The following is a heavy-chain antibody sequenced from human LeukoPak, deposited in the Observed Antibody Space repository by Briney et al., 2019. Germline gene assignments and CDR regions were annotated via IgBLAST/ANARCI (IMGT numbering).Heavy chain of an antibody. V-gene: IGHV6-1*01. J-gene: IGHJ4*02. CDR3: AMGQHTAFDY. Sequence: SQTLSLTCAFSGASVSRSSVAWNWVRQSPSRGLEWLRRTYYRSKWYNDYALFVQSRIVINLDTSKNQLSLQLNSVTPEDTAVYYCAMGQHTAFDYWGQGNLVTVSS. CDR2: TYYRSKWYN. CDR1: GASVSRSSVA. D-gene: IGHD2-21*02.